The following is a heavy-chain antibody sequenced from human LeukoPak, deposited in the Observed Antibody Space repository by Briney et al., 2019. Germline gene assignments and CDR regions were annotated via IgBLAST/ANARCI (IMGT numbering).Heavy chain of an antibody. CDR3: ARKTRSVVVEPAATTGYYGMDV. J-gene: IGHJ6*02. V-gene: IGHV1-2*06. CDR2: INPNSGGA. D-gene: IGHD2-2*01. CDR1: GYTFTGYY. Sequence: ASVKVSCKASGYTFTGYYMHWVRQAPGQGLEWMGRINPNSGGANYAQKFQGRVTMTRDTSISTAYMELSRLRSDDTAVYYCARKTRSVVVEPAATTGYYGMDVWGQGTTVTVSS.